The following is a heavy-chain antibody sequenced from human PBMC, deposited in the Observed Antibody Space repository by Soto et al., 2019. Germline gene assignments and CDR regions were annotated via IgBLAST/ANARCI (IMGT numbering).Heavy chain of an antibody. CDR2: ISAYNGNT. Sequence: AASVKVSCKASGYTFTSYGISWVRQAPGQGLEWMGWISAYNGNTNYAQKLQGRVTMTTDTSTSTAYMELRSLRSDDTAVYYCARYGSGSYDGYYYYGMDVWGQGTTVTVSS. V-gene: IGHV1-18*01. CDR1: GYTFTSYG. D-gene: IGHD1-26*01. CDR3: ARYGSGSYDGYYYYGMDV. J-gene: IGHJ6*02.